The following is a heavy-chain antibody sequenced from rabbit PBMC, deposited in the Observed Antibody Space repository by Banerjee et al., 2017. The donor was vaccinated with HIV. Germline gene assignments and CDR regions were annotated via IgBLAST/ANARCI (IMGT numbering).Heavy chain of an antibody. Sequence: EESGGGLFQPGGSLALTCTASGIDFSSYGISWVRQAPGKGLEWIAYIGPGFGITNYANSVKGRFTISSDNAQNTVFLQMTSLTAADTATYFCARGYYTYGYVGHYFNLWGQGTLVTVS. CDR1: GIDFSSYG. D-gene: IGHD6-1*01. CDR2: IGPGFGIT. V-gene: IGHV1S47*01. J-gene: IGHJ4*01. CDR3: ARGYYTYGYVGHYFNL.